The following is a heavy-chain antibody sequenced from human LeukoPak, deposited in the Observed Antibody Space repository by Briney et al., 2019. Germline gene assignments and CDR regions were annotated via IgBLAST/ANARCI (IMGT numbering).Heavy chain of an antibody. CDR2: IYPGDSDT. J-gene: IGHJ4*02. Sequence: KSGESLKISCKGSGYSFTSYWIGWVRQMPGKGLEWMGIIYPGDSDTRYSPSFQGQVTISADKSISTAYLQWSSLKASGTAMYYCARWSYDGSGNRYFDYWGQGTLVTVSS. V-gene: IGHV5-51*01. D-gene: IGHD3-22*01. CDR3: ARWSYDGSGNRYFDY. CDR1: GYSFTSYW.